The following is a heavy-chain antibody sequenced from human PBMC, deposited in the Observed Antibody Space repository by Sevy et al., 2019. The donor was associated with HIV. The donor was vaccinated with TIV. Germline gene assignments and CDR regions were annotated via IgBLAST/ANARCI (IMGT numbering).Heavy chain of an antibody. Sequence: GGCLRLSCAASGFTFSSYAMSWVRQAPGKGLEWVSAISGSGGSTYYADSVKGRFTISRDNSKNTLYLQMNSLRAEDTAVYYCAKGEGYDYVWGSYRYPDLFDYWGQGTLVTVSS. CDR2: ISGSGGST. J-gene: IGHJ4*02. V-gene: IGHV3-23*01. D-gene: IGHD3-16*02. CDR1: GFTFSSYA. CDR3: AKGEGYDYVWGSYRYPDLFDY.